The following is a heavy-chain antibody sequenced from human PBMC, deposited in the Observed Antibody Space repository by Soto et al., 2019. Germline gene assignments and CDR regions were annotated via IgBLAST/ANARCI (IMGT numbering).Heavy chain of an antibody. CDR3: AREWGDCGYGSCYLPFFDY. CDR2: ISNNGRT. Sequence: SETLSLTCTVSGDSINSDYYYWSWIRQPPGKGLEWIGYISNNGRTNYSPSLKSRITISIDTSKNQLSLRLRSVTAADTAVYYCAREWGDCGYGSCYLPFFDYWGLGRLVT. J-gene: IGHJ4*02. CDR1: GDSINSDYYY. V-gene: IGHV4-30-4*01. D-gene: IGHD2-15*01.